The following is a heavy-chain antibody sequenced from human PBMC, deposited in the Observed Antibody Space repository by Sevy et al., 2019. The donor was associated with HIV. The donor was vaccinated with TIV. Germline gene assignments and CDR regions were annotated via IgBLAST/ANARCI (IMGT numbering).Heavy chain of an antibody. V-gene: IGHV3-7*01. CDR2: IKQDGSKK. D-gene: IGHD6-13*01. Sequence: GGSLRLSCAASGFTFSSYWMTWVRQAPGKGLEWVANIKQDGSKKYYVDSVKGRFTISRDNAKNSVYLQMNSLRAEDTVVYYCAREIGAAGSYWGQGTLVTVSS. CDR3: AREIGAAGSY. CDR1: GFTFSSYW. J-gene: IGHJ4*02.